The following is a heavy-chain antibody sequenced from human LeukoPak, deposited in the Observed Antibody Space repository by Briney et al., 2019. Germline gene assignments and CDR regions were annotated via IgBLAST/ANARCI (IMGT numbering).Heavy chain of an antibody. CDR1: GFTFSSYG. Sequence: GGSLRLSCAASGFTFSSYGMHWVRQAPGKGLEWVAVIRYDGSNKYYADSVKGRFTISRDNSKNTLYLQMNSLRAEDTAVYYCAKDFGRYSSSLWWPFDYWGQGTLVTVSS. V-gene: IGHV3-30*02. D-gene: IGHD6-13*01. J-gene: IGHJ4*02. CDR3: AKDFGRYSSSLWWPFDY. CDR2: IRYDGSNK.